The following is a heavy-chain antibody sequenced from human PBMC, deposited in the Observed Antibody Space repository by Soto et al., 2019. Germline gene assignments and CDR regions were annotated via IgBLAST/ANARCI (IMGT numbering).Heavy chain of an antibody. Sequence: QVRLEESGPGLVKPSETLSLICSVSGGSVNNADYFWSWIRHHPENGLEWIGYIYYSGSTRYNPSFKPRAPLSIDTSKNQFSLRLNSVTVADTAVYFCARDADYGGSRGGMDVWGRGTTVTVSS. D-gene: IGHD4-17*01. CDR3: ARDADYGGSRGGMDV. CDR2: IYYSGST. V-gene: IGHV4-31*03. CDR1: GGSVNNADYF. J-gene: IGHJ6*02.